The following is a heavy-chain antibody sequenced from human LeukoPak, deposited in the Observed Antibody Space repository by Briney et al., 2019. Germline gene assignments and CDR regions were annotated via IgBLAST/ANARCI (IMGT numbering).Heavy chain of an antibody. J-gene: IGHJ1*01. Sequence: GGSLRLSCAASGFTFSSYAMSWVRQAPGKGLEWVSAISGSGGSTYYADSVKGRFTISRDDSKNTLYLQMNSLRAEDTAVYYCAKVRTDYYDSSGHAEYFQHWGQGTLVTVSS. CDR1: GFTFSSYA. V-gene: IGHV3-23*01. CDR2: ISGSGGST. CDR3: AKVRTDYYDSSGHAEYFQH. D-gene: IGHD3-22*01.